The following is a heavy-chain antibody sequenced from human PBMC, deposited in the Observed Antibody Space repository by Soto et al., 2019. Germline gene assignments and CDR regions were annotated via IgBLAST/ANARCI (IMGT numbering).Heavy chain of an antibody. CDR1: EFSFDDYA. D-gene: IGHD3-22*01. CDR3: HSSGYPFYYGMDV. V-gene: IGHV3-21*01. CDR2: ISSSGSYI. Sequence: PGGSLRLSCAASEFSFDDYAMSWVRQAPGKGLEWVSSISSSGSYIYYADSVKGRFTISRDDAKNSLYLQMNSLRAEDTAVYYCHSSGYPFYYGMDVWGQGTTVTVSS. J-gene: IGHJ6*02.